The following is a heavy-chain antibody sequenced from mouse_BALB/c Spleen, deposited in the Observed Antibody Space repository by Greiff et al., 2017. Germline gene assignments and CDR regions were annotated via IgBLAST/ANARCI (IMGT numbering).Heavy chain of an antibody. J-gene: IGHJ2*01. CDR1: GFTFSSYA. CDR3: ARDDGYSSFDY. Sequence: EVKLVESGGGLVKPGGSLKLSCAASGFTFSSYAMSWVRQSPEKRLEWVAEISSGGSYTYYPDTVTGRFTISRDNAKNTLYLEMSSLRSEDTAMYYCARDDGYSSFDYWGQGTTLTVSS. CDR2: ISSGGSYT. V-gene: IGHV5-9-4*01. D-gene: IGHD2-3*01.